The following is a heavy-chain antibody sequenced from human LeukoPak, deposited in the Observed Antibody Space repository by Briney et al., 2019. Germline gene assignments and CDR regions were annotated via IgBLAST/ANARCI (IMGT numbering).Heavy chain of an antibody. CDR2: ISYDGSNK. V-gene: IGHV3-30*09. CDR3: ARDNSGSYSDFDY. J-gene: IGHJ4*02. D-gene: IGHD1-26*01. CDR1: GFTFSSYA. Sequence: GRSLRLSCAASGFTFSSYAMHWVRQAPGRGLEWVAVISYDGSNKYYADSVKGRFAISRDNSKNTLYLQVNSLRAEDTAVYYCARDNSGSYSDFDYWGQGTLVTVSS.